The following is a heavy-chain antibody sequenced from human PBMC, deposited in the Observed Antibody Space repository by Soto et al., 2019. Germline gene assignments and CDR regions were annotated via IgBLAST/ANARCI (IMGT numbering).Heavy chain of an antibody. CDR1: GGTFSSYA. CDR2: IIPIFGAA. CDR3: AREMWTRSGPQNFFDY. V-gene: IGHV1-69*05. D-gene: IGHD6-25*01. J-gene: IGHJ4*02. Sequence: SVKVSCKASGGTFSSYAISWVRQAPGQGLEWMGGIIPIFGAANYAQKFQGRVTMTTDKSTSTVYMELRSLRSDDTAVYYCAREMWTRSGPQNFFDYWGQGALVTVSS.